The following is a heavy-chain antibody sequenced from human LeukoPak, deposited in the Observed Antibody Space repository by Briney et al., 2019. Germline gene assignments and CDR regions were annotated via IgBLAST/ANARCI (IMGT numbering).Heavy chain of an antibody. CDR1: GFTVSSTY. CDR3: AREKDYYGSGVYYFDY. D-gene: IGHD3-10*01. V-gene: IGHV3-7*03. Sequence: GGSLRLSCAASGFTVSSTYMSWVRQAPGKGLEWVANIKQDGSEKYYVDSVKGRFTISRDNAKNSLYLQMNSLRAEDTAVYYCAREKDYYGSGVYYFDYWGQGTLVTVSS. J-gene: IGHJ4*02. CDR2: IKQDGSEK.